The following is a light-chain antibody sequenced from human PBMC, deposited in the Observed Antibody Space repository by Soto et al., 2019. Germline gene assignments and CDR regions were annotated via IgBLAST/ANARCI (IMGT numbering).Light chain of an antibody. V-gene: IGLV2-8*01. CDR3: SSYAGSSNV. CDR2: EVN. J-gene: IGLJ1*01. CDR1: SSDVGGYKY. Sequence: QSVLTQPASVSGSPGQSITMSCTGTSSDVGGYKYVSWYQQHPGKAPKLMIYEVNKRPSGVPDRFSGSKSGNTASLTVSGLQAEDEADYYCSSYAGSSNVFGTGTKLTVL.